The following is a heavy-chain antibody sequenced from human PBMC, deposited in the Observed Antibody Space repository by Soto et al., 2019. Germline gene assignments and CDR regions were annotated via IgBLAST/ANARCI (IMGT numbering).Heavy chain of an antibody. D-gene: IGHD7-27*01. V-gene: IGHV1-18*01. CDR1: GYTFTSYG. CDR3: ASSLTGGDAFDI. Sequence: ASVKVSCKASGYTFTSYGISWVRQAPGQGLEWMGWISAYNGNTNYAQKLQGRVTMTTDTSTSTAYMELRSLRSDDTAVYYCASSLTGGDAFDIWGQGTMVTVSS. CDR2: ISAYNGNT. J-gene: IGHJ3*02.